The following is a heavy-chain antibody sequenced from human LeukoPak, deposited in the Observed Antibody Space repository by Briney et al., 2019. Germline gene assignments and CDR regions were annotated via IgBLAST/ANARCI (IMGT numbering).Heavy chain of an antibody. Sequence: SETLSLTCSVSGYSISSGYYWGWIRQPPGKGLEWIGSVYHSASTHYNPSLKSRVTISVEASKNQFSLKLSSVTAADTAVYYCVRVKIYCRGGSCYAPFDYWGQGTLVTVSS. V-gene: IGHV4-38-2*02. CDR1: GYSISSGYY. CDR2: VYHSAST. J-gene: IGHJ4*01. D-gene: IGHD2-15*01. CDR3: VRVKIYCRGGSCYAPFDY.